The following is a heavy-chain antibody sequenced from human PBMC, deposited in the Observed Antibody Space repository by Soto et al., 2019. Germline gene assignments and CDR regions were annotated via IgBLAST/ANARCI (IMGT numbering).Heavy chain of an antibody. CDR1: GFTFSDHY. D-gene: IGHD3-10*01. V-gene: IGHV3-72*01. J-gene: IGHJ4*02. Sequence: EVQLVESGGGLVQPGGSLRLPCATSGFTFSDHYLEWVRQAPGKGLEWVGRSRNRAQSYTTEYAESVKGRFTISRDDSKNSLYLQVNSLTTDDTAVYYCVLWVRGVINYWGQGTLVTVSS. CDR2: SRNRAQSYTT. CDR3: VLWVRGVINY.